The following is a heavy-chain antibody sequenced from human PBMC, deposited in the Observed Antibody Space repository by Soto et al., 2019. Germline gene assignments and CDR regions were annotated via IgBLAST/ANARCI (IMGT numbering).Heavy chain of an antibody. D-gene: IGHD3-10*01. Sequence: EVQLLESGGGLVQPGGSLRLSCAASGFTFSSYAMSWVRQAPGKGLEWVSAISGSGGSTYYADSVKGRFTISRDNSKNTLYLQMNSLSAEDTAVYYCAGRGGGYYYYYGMDVWGQGTTVTVSS. CDR3: AGRGGGYYYYYGMDV. J-gene: IGHJ6*02. CDR2: ISGSGGST. CDR1: GFTFSSYA. V-gene: IGHV3-23*01.